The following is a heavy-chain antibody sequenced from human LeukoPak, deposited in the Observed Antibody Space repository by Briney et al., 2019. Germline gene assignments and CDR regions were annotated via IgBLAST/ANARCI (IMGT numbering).Heavy chain of an antibody. D-gene: IGHD3-10*02. CDR2: ISSSGSTI. V-gene: IGHV3-48*03. Sequence: GGSLRLSCAASGFTFSSYEMNWVRQAPGKGLEWVSYISSSGSTISYAVSVKGRFTISRDNATNSLYLQMNRLRAEDTAVYYCAELGITMIGGVWGKGTTVTISS. J-gene: IGHJ6*04. CDR3: AELGITMIGGV. CDR1: GFTFSSYE.